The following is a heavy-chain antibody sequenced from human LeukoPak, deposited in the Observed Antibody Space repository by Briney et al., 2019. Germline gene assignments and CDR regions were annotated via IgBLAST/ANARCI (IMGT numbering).Heavy chain of an antibody. CDR3: ARQSSTDYYYYGLNV. J-gene: IGHJ6*02. CDR1: GDRVSSNSAA. D-gene: IGHD1-1*01. Sequence: SRTLSLTCVISGDRVSSNSAAWNWIRQSPSRGLEWLGRTYYRSKWHYDYAESVKRRITVNPDTSKNQFSLQLNSVTPEDTAVYYCARQSSTDYYYYGLNVWGQGTTVAVSS. CDR2: TYYRSKWHY. V-gene: IGHV6-1*01.